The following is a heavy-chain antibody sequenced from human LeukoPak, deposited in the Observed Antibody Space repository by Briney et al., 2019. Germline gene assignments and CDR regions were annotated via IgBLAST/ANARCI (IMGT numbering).Heavy chain of an antibody. CDR1: GFIFSSYA. Sequence: GGSLRLSCAASGFIFSSYAMSWVRQAPGKGLEWVSAISGSGGSTYYADSVKGRFTISRDNSKNTLYLQMNSLRAEDTAVYYCEAARGYCSGGSCFDYWGQGTLVTVSS. CDR3: EAARGYCSGGSCFDY. D-gene: IGHD2-15*01. J-gene: IGHJ4*02. CDR2: ISGSGGST. V-gene: IGHV3-23*01.